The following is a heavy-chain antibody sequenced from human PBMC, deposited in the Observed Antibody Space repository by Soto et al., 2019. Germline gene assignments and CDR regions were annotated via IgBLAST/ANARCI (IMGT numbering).Heavy chain of an antibody. J-gene: IGHJ4*02. CDR2: ISGSGGST. Sequence: GGSLRLSCAASGFTFSGYAMSWVRQAPGKGLEWVSAISGSGGSTYYADSVKGRFTISRDNSKNTLYLQMNSLRAEDTAVYYCAKDHDRIAVAGTFDYWGQGTLVTVSS. D-gene: IGHD6-19*01. CDR3: AKDHDRIAVAGTFDY. V-gene: IGHV3-23*01. CDR1: GFTFSGYA.